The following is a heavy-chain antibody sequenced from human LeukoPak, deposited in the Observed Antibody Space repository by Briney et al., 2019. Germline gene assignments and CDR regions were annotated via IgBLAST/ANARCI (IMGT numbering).Heavy chain of an antibody. Sequence: PSETLSLTCGVSGGSISDTNWWTWFRQPPGKGLEWIGEVNLQGSTNYNPSLKSRVAISVDKSENHISLKLTSVTAADTAVYYCAREGGPYRPLDYSGQGTLVTVAS. CDR1: GGSISDTNW. V-gene: IGHV4-4*02. J-gene: IGHJ4*02. CDR2: VNLQGST. CDR3: AREGGPYRPLDY.